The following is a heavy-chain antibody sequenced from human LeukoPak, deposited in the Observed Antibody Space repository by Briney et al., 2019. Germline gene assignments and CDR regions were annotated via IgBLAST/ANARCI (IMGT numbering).Heavy chain of an antibody. Sequence: PSETLSLTCGVSGGSISDTNWWTWFRQPPGKGLEWIGEVNLQGSTNYNPSLKSRVAISVDKSENHISLKLTSVTAADTAVYYCAREGGPYRPLDYSGQGTLVTVAS. CDR1: GGSISDTNW. V-gene: IGHV4-4*02. J-gene: IGHJ4*02. CDR2: VNLQGST. CDR3: AREGGPYRPLDY.